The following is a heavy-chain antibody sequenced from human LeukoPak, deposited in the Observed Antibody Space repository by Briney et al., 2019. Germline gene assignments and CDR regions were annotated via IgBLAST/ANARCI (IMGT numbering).Heavy chain of an antibody. CDR2: ISGGGGST. CDR1: GLTFPRFS. D-gene: IGHD1-26*01. CDR3: AKGGKWDVTPFDY. V-gene: IGHV3-23*01. J-gene: IGHJ4*02. Sequence: GGSLRLFCCGSGLTFPRFSINLVRPAPGEGLEWVSTISGGGGSTYYADSVKGRFTISRDNSKNTLYLQVNSLRAEDTAVYYCAKGGKWDVTPFDYWGQGTLVTVSS.